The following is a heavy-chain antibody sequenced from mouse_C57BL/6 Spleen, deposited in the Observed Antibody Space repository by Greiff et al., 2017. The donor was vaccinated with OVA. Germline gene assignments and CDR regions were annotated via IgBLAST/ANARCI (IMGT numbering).Heavy chain of an antibody. Sequence: QVQLQQSGAELVKPGASVKGGVESSGYTFTEYTIHWVKQRSGQGLEWIGWFYPGSGSIKYNEKFKDKATLTADKSSSTVYMELSRLTSEDSAVYFCARHDLYDGYLYYFDYWGQGTTLTVSS. V-gene: IGHV1-62-2*01. CDR3: ARHDLYDGYLYYFDY. CDR1: GYTFTEYT. J-gene: IGHJ2*01. D-gene: IGHD2-3*01. CDR2: FYPGSGSI.